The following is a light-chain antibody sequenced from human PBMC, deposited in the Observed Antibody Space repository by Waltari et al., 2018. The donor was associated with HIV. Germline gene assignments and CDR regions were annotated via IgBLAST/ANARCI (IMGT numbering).Light chain of an antibody. CDR1: TADIAGDHH. CDR3: SSYSSTTGQVV. CDR2: DVS. V-gene: IGLV2-14*03. Sequence: HSGLAQPASVSGSLGQTIAIFCTGSTADIAGDHHVSWYQQFPGKPPKLVSYDVSQLPSGSSERFSGARSGNTASLTISGLLRDDESEYSGSSYSSTTGQVVFGGGTKVTVL. J-gene: IGLJ2*01.